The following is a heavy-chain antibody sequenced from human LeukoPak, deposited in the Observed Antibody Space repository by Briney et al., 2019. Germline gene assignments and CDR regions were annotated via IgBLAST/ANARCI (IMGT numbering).Heavy chain of an antibody. CDR3: AREGVLAAADY. V-gene: IGHV3-7*01. D-gene: IGHD2-2*01. CDR1: GFTFSSYW. Sequence: PGVSLRLSCAASGFTFSSYWMSWVRQAPGKGREGVANIKQDGSEKNYVSSVKGRLTISRDNTKNSLYLQMNSLRAEDTAVYFCAREGVLAAADYWGQRTLVTVST. CDR2: IKQDGSEK. J-gene: IGHJ4*02.